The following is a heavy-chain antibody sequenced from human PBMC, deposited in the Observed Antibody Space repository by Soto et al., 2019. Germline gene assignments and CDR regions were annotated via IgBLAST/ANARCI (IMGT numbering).Heavy chain of an antibody. CDR2: FIPMFNRP. V-gene: IGHV1-69*01. CDR1: GGTFSSYA. J-gene: IGHJ6*04. Sequence: QVQLVQSGAEVKKPGSSVKVSCKASGGTFSSYAISWVRQAPGQGLAWMGGFIPMFNRPHSARKFQGRVTITADESTSTAYMDLSSLRSDDTAVYYCARGQFHHVSNYYYALDVWGKGTTVTVSS. CDR3: ARGQFHHVSNYYYALDV.